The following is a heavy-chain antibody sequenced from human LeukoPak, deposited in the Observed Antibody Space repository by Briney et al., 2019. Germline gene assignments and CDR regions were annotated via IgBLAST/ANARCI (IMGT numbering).Heavy chain of an antibody. Sequence: PGGSLRLSCAASGFTFSSSGVSWVRQAPGKGLEWVSSISSSDDTTYYADSVKGRFTISRDNSKNTLYLQMNSLRAEDTAVYYCANNRYSSRWRGAFDVWGQGTMVTVSS. V-gene: IGHV3-23*01. CDR3: ANNRYSSRWRGAFDV. D-gene: IGHD6-13*01. CDR2: ISSSDDTT. CDR1: GFTFSSSG. J-gene: IGHJ3*01.